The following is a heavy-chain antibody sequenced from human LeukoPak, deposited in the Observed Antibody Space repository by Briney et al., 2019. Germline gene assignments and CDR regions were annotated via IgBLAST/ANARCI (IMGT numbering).Heavy chain of an antibody. V-gene: IGHV4-34*01. J-gene: IGHJ6*02. CDR3: ARQRSNYDFWSGFHYGMDV. CDR2: INHSGST. Sequence: PSETLSLTCAVYGGSFSGYYWSWIRQPPGKGLEWIGEINHSGSTNYNPSLKSRVTISVDTSKNQFSLKLSSVTAADTAVYYCARQRSNYDFWSGFHYGMDVWGQGTTVTVSS. D-gene: IGHD3-3*01. CDR1: GGSFSGYY.